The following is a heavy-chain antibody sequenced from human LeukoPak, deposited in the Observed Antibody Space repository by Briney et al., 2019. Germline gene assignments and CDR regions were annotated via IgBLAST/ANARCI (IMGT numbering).Heavy chain of an antibody. D-gene: IGHD5-24*01. J-gene: IGHJ4*02. V-gene: IGHV3-23*01. CDR1: GFTFSSYA. CDR3: ANLGPPGRDHYLES. CDR2: ISGSGGST. Sequence: GGSLRLSCAASGFTFSSYAMSWVRQAPGKGLEWVSGISGSGGSTYYAGSVKGRFTNSRDNSKNSVYLQMNSLRDEDTAVYYCANLGPPGRDHYLESWGQGTLVTVSS.